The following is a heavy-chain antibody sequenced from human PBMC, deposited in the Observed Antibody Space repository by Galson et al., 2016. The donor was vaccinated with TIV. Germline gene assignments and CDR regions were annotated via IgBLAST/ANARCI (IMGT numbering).Heavy chain of an antibody. Sequence: QSGAEVKKPGASVKVSCKASGGTFSSYGISWVRQAPGQGPEWMGGIIPIYDTRNYLQKFQDRLTITADTSRGIVYMELRSLRFEDPAVCFCARDFHSSGPSDETVAFDIWGQGTMVTVSS. J-gene: IGHJ3*02. D-gene: IGHD6-19*01. CDR2: IIPIYDTR. CDR3: ARDFHSSGPSDETVAFDI. V-gene: IGHV1-69*06. CDR1: GGTFSSYG.